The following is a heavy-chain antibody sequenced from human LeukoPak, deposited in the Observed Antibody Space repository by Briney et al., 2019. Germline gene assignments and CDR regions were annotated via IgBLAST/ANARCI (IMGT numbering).Heavy chain of an antibody. CDR3: ARDTFGWFGEFDY. CDR2: ISYDGSNK. D-gene: IGHD3-10*01. CDR1: GFTFRSYA. Sequence: PGGSLRLSCAASGFTFRSYAMHWVRQAPGKGLEWVAVISYDGSNKYYADSVKGRFTISRDNSKNTLYLQMNSLRAEDTAVYYCARDTFGWFGEFDYWGQGTLVTVSS. V-gene: IGHV3-30-3*01. J-gene: IGHJ4*02.